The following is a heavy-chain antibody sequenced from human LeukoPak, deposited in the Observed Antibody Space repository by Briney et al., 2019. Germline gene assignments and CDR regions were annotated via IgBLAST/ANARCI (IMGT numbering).Heavy chain of an antibody. Sequence: GGSLRLSCAASGFTFSSYSMNWVRQAPGKGLEWVSYISSSIIYYADSVKGRFTISRDNAKNSLYLQMNSLRDEDTAVYYCARDRSYGRFAYWGQGTLVTVSS. CDR1: GFTFSSYS. CDR2: ISSSII. J-gene: IGHJ4*02. CDR3: ARDRSYGRFAY. V-gene: IGHV3-48*02. D-gene: IGHD5-18*01.